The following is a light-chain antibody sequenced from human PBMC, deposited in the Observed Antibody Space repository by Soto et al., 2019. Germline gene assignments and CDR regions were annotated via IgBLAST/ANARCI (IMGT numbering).Light chain of an antibody. CDR1: QSLLFSDAKTY. V-gene: IGKV2D-29*01. Sequence: DIVMTQTPLSLSVTPGQPASISCKSSQSLLFSDAKTYLYWYLQRPGQHPQILVSEVFNRFSGVPERFIGSGSGTDFTLTISRLEAEDVGIYYCMQSIQLPPSCGPGIKVDIK. CDR3: MQSIQLPPS. CDR2: EVF. J-gene: IGKJ3*01.